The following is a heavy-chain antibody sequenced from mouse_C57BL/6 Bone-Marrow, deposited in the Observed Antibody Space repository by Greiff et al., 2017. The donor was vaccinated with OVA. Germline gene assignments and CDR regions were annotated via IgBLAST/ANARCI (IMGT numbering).Heavy chain of an antibody. V-gene: IGHV5-4*03. CDR1: GFTFSSYA. J-gene: IGHJ3*01. CDR3: ARASTVPAWFAY. CDR2: ISDGGSYT. Sequence: EVKLMESGGGLVKPGGSLKLSCAASGFTFSSYAMSWVRQTPEKRLEWVATISDGGSYTYYPDNVKGRFTISRDNAKNNLSLQMSHLKSEDTAVYYCARASTVPAWFAYCGQGTLVTVSA. D-gene: IGHD1-1*01.